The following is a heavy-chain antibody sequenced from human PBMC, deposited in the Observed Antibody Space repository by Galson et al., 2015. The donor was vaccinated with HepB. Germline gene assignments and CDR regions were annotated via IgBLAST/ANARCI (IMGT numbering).Heavy chain of an antibody. V-gene: IGHV3-30*04. CDR1: GFTFSSYA. D-gene: IGHD3-16*01. Sequence: SLRLSCAASGFTFSSYAMHWVRQAPGKGLEWVAVISYDGSNKYYADSVKGRFTISRDNSKNTLYLQMNSLRAEDTAVYYCARVGGGSYAPGGFDYWGQGTLVTVSS. CDR3: ARVGGGSYAPGGFDY. J-gene: IGHJ4*02. CDR2: ISYDGSNK.